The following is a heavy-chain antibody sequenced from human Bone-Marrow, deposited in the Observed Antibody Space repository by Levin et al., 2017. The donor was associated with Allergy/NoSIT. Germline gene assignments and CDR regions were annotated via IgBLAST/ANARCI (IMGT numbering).Heavy chain of an antibody. CDR2: ISLDGNTQ. V-gene: IGHV3-30*03. J-gene: IGHJ4*02. CDR1: GFTFSNYA. D-gene: IGHD2-15*01. CDR3: ATDTYTCSGGSGYCCDY. Sequence: GESLKISCAVSGFTFSNYAMHWVRQAPGRGLEWVAFISLDGNTQYYADSVKGRFTFSRDNSNNTLHLQMNSLRVEDTAIYYCATDTYTCSGGSGYCCDYWGQGALVTVSS.